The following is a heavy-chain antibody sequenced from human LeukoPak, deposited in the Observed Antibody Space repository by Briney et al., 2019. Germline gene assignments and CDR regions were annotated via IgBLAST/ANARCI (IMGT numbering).Heavy chain of an antibody. J-gene: IGHJ4*02. CDR1: GGSISSYY. D-gene: IGHD2/OR15-2a*01. V-gene: IGHV4-59*01. CDR3: ARGRGGTSIFDY. Sequence: PWETLSLTFTVSGGSISSYYWTWIPQPPGKGREWMGYIYYSGSTNYNSSLKTRVTISLDTSKNQFSLNLNSVTAADTDVYFCARGRGGTSIFDYWGQGTLVTVSS. CDR2: IYYSGST.